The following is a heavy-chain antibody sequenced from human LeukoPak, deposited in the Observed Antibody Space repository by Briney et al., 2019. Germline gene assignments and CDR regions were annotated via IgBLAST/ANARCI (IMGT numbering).Heavy chain of an antibody. CDR1: GFTFSNYG. J-gene: IGHJ1*01. CDR3: AKDHRSYYDFWSGYYSEYFQH. D-gene: IGHD3-3*01. Sequence: GGSLRLSCAASGFTFSNYGMSWVRQAPGKGLEWVAVISYDGSNKYYADSVKGRFTISRDNSKNTLYLQMNSLRAEDTAVYYCAKDHRSYYDFWSGYYSEYFQHWGQDTLVTVSS. CDR2: ISYDGSNK. V-gene: IGHV3-30*18.